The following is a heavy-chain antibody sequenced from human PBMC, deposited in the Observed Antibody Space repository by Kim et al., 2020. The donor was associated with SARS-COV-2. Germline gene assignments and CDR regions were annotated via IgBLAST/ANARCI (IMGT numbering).Heavy chain of an antibody. V-gene: IGHV3-21*01. CDR1: GFTFSSYS. CDR3: ARDRVDTAGYYYYGMDV. CDR2: ISSSSSYI. Sequence: GGSLRLSCAASGFTFSSYSMNWVRQAPGKGLEWVSSISSSSSYIYYADSVKGRFTISRDNAKNSLYLQMNSLRAEDTAVYYCARDRVDTAGYYYYGMDVWGQGTTVTVAS. D-gene: IGHD5-18*01. J-gene: IGHJ6*02.